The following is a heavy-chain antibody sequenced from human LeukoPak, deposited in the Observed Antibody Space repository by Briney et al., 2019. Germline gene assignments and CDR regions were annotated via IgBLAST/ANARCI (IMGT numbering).Heavy chain of an antibody. CDR2: ISYDGSKI. CDR1: GFTFSSYP. CDR3: ARDNSYNWNDLPLSLLDGMDV. Sequence: PGGSLRLSCAASGFTFSSYPLHWVRQAPGRGLEWVTLISYDGSKIYYADSVKGRFTISRDNSKNTLYLQMNSLRAEDTAVYYCARDNSYNWNDLPLSLLDGMDVWGQGTTVTVSS. D-gene: IGHD1-1*01. J-gene: IGHJ6*02. V-gene: IGHV3-30-3*01.